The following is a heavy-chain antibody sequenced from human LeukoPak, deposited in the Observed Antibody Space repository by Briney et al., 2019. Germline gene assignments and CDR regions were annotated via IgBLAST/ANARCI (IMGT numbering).Heavy chain of an antibody. V-gene: IGHV1-69*13. D-gene: IGHD3-10*01. CDR3: ARGRLNFYGSGRDYYYYGMDV. CDR1: GGTVSSYA. Sequence: SVKVSCKASGGTVSSYAISGVRQAPGQGLEWMGGIIPIFGTANYAQKFQGRVTITADESTSTAYMELSSLRSEDTAVYYCARGRLNFYGSGRDYYYYGMDVWGQGTTVTVSS. J-gene: IGHJ6*02. CDR2: IIPIFGTA.